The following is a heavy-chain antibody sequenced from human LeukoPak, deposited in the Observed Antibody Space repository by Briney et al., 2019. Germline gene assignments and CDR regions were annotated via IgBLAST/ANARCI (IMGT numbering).Heavy chain of an antibody. CDR1: GYTFTSYG. D-gene: IGHD3-22*01. Sequence: ASVKVSCKASGYTFTSYGISWLRQAPGQGLEWMGWISAYNGNTNYAQKLQGRVTMTTDTSTSTAYMELRSLRSDDTAVYYCARNGITMIDAHTGLDYWGQGTLVTVSS. J-gene: IGHJ4*02. CDR3: ARNGITMIDAHTGLDY. V-gene: IGHV1-18*01. CDR2: ISAYNGNT.